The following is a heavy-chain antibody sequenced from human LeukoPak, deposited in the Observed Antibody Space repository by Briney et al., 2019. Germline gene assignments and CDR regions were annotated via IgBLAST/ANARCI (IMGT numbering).Heavy chain of an antibody. D-gene: IGHD6-19*01. CDR3: ARXXWLXYYYYYMDI. V-gene: IGHV4-59*01. CDR2: VYSSGTS. J-gene: IGHJ6*03. Sequence: CTVSGGSISGYYWGWVRQPPGKGLQWIGYVYSSGTSKYSPALNSGVTISVDTSNKQFSLWLRAVTAADKAVYYCARXXWLXYYYYYMDIWGKGTTVTVSS. CDR1: GGSISGYY.